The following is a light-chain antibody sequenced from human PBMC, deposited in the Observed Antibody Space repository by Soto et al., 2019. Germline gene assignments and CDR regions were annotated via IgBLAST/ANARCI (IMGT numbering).Light chain of an antibody. CDR1: QSVSSK. J-gene: IGKJ5*01. Sequence: EIVMTQSPANLSVSPGERATLSCRASQSVSSKLAWYQQKPGQAPRLLIYGASTRATGIPARFSGSGSGTEFTLTISSLQSEDFAVYYCHQYNNWPLITFGQGTRLEIK. CDR3: HQYNNWPLIT. V-gene: IGKV3-15*01. CDR2: GAS.